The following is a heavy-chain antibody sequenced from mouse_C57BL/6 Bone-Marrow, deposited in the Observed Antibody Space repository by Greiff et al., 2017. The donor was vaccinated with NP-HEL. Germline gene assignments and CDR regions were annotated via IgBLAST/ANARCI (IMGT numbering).Heavy chain of an antibody. J-gene: IGHJ3*01. CDR1: GFSLSTSGMG. CDR3: ARSSSGYVLAD. CDR2: IYWDDDK. Sequence: QVTLKESGPGILQSSQTLSLTCSFSGFSLSTSGMGVSWIRQPSGKGLEWLAHIYWDDDKRYNPSLKSRLTNSKDTSRNQVFLKITSVDTAETATYYCARSSSGYVLADWGQGTLVTVSA. D-gene: IGHD3-2*02. V-gene: IGHV8-12*01.